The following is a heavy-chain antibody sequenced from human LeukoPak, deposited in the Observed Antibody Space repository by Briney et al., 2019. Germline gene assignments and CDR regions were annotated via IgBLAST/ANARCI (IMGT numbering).Heavy chain of an antibody. J-gene: IGHJ3*02. D-gene: IGHD4-17*01. Sequence: GGSLRLSCAASGFTFSKYALHWVRRAPGKGLEYVSAISANGGSTYYANFVKGRFTISRDNSRNTLYLQMGSLRADDMAIYYCARVGDNDAFDIWGQGTMVTVSS. CDR2: ISANGGST. CDR3: ARVGDNDAFDI. CDR1: GFTFSKYA. V-gene: IGHV3-64*01.